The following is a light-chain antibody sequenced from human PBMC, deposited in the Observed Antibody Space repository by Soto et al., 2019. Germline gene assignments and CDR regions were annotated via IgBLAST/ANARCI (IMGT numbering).Light chain of an antibody. J-gene: IGKJ5*01. Sequence: EIVLTQSPVTLSLSPGERATLSCRASQSVSSYLAWYQQKPVLAPSLLIYDASYRATGIPATFSGSGSGTDFTLTISSLEPEDFAVYYCQQRSNWPPSITFGQGTRLEIK. CDR2: DAS. CDR1: QSVSSY. V-gene: IGKV3-11*01. CDR3: QQRSNWPPSIT.